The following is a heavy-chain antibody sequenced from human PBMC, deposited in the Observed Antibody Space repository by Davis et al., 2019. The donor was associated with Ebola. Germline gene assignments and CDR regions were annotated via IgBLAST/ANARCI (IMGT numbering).Heavy chain of an antibody. D-gene: IGHD1/OR15-1a*01. Sequence: ASVKVSCKASGYTFTNYGISWVRQAPGQGLEWVGWISAYDGKTNFAQKLQGRVTLTTDTATTTAYMEPRSLRSDDTAVYYCARDLSSRISGTISDYWGQGTLVTVSS. J-gene: IGHJ4*02. CDR1: GYTFTNYG. CDR2: ISAYDGKT. V-gene: IGHV1-18*01. CDR3: ARDLSSRISGTISDY.